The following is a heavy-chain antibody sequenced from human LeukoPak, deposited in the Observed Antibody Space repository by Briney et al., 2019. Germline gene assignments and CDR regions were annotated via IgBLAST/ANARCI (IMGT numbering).Heavy chain of an antibody. CDR1: GGSISSGSYY. D-gene: IGHD3-9*01. J-gene: IGHJ5*02. Sequence: SQTLSLTCTVSGGSISSGSYYWSWIRQPAGKGLEWIGRIYTSGSINYNPSLKSRVTISVDTSKNQFSLKLSSVTAADTAVYYCARGKRDLDILNLWGQGTLVTVSS. CDR2: IYTSGSI. V-gene: IGHV4-61*02. CDR3: ARGKRDLDILNL.